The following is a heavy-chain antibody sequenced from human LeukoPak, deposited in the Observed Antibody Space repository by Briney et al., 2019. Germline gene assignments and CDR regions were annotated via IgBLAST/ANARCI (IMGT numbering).Heavy chain of an antibody. CDR1: GFTLRSNW. CDR3: ARETPDSSGWD. Sequence: GGSLRLSCAASGFTLRSNWTSWVRQAPGKGLEWVANIKQDGSHKNYADSVKGRFTISRDNAKNSLYLQMNSLRAEDTAVYYCARETPDSSGWDWGQGTLVTVSS. J-gene: IGHJ4*02. CDR2: IKQDGSHK. V-gene: IGHV3-7*01. D-gene: IGHD6-19*01.